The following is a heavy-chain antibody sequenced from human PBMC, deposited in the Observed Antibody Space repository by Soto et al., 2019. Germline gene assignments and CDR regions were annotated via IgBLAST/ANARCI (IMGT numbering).Heavy chain of an antibody. CDR3: ARVFRLGEYRFDY. J-gene: IGHJ4*02. CDR1: GGSISSSDW. V-gene: IGHV4-4*02. CDR2: IYHSGST. Sequence: QVQLQESGPGLVKPSGTLSLTCAVSGGSISSSDWWSWVRQPPGKGLEWIGEIYHSGSTNYNPSLRSRVTISVDKSKNHFSLKVSSVTAADTAVYYCARVFRLGEYRFDYWGQGTLVLVSS. D-gene: IGHD3-16*01.